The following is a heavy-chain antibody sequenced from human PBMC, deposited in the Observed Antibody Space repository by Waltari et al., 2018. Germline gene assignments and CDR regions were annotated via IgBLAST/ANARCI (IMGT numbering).Heavy chain of an antibody. V-gene: IGHV1-8*03. J-gene: IGHJ6*02. CDR1: GYTFTSYD. D-gene: IGHD2-15*01. Sequence: QVQLVQSGAEVKKPGASVKVSCKASGYTFTSYDINWVRQATGQGLEWMGWMNPNSGNTGYAQKFQGRVTITRNTSISTAYMELSSLRSEDTAVYYCARWGSICSGGSCTLYYYGMDVWGQGTTVTVSS. CDR2: MNPNSGNT. CDR3: ARWGSICSGGSCTLYYYGMDV.